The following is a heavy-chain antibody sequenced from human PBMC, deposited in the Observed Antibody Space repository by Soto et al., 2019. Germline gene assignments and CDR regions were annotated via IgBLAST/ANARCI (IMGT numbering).Heavy chain of an antibody. Sequence: GASVKVSCKASGYTFTSYYIHWVRQAPGQGLEWMGIINPSGGSTSYAQKFQGRVTITRDTSTSTVYMELSSLRSEDTAVYYCARAFEVVTAIYAQRAFDIWGQGTMVTVSS. J-gene: IGHJ3*02. V-gene: IGHV1-46*01. CDR2: INPSGGST. CDR1: GYTFTSYY. CDR3: ARAFEVVTAIYAQRAFDI. D-gene: IGHD2-21*02.